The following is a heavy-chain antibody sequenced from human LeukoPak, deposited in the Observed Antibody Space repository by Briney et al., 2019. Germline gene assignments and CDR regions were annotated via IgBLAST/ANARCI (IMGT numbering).Heavy chain of an antibody. J-gene: IGHJ5*02. CDR1: GYTFSGYY. V-gene: IGHV1-2*02. Sequence: ASVKVSCKASGYTFSGYYLNWVRQAPGQGLEWMGWINANSGETNYAQKFQGRVTMTRDTSISTAYMELSRLNSDDTAVYYCATGVDMIWFALQSWGQGTLVSVSS. CDR3: ATGVDMIWFALQS. CDR2: INANSGET. D-gene: IGHD3-10*01.